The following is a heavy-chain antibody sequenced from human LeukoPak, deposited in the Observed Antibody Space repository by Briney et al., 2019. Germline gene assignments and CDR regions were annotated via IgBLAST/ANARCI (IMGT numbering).Heavy chain of an antibody. V-gene: IGHV3-30*03. CDR2: ISYDGSNK. D-gene: IGHD6-13*01. J-gene: IGHJ5*02. Sequence: TGGSLRLSCAASGFTFSSYGMHWVRQAPGKGLEWVAVISYDGSNKYYADSVKGRFTISRDNARNSLYLQMNSLRAEDTAVYYCARDALSWHAAERHAVGSPWGQGTLVTVSS. CDR1: GFTFSSYG. CDR3: ARDALSWHAAERHAVGSP.